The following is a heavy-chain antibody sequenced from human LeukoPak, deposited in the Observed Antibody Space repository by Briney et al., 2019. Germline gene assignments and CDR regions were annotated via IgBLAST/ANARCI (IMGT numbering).Heavy chain of an antibody. Sequence: SETLSLTCAVYGGSFSGYYWSWIRQPPGKGLEWIGEINHSGSTNYNPSLKSRVTISVDTSKNQFSLKLSSVTAADTAVYYCARVSIVPYYMDVWGKGTTVTVSS. CDR3: ARVSIVPYYMDV. CDR2: INHSGST. CDR1: GGSFSGYY. V-gene: IGHV4-34*01. D-gene: IGHD1-26*01. J-gene: IGHJ6*03.